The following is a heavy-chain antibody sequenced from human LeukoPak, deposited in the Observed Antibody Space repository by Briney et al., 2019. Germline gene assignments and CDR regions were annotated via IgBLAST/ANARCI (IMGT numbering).Heavy chain of an antibody. J-gene: IGHJ4*02. D-gene: IGHD5-18*01. CDR3: AKDPSRGTLWPTYYFDY. CDR1: GFTFSSYG. V-gene: IGHV3-30*18. Sequence: GGSLRLSCAASGFTFSSYGMHWVRQAPGKGLEWVAVISYDGSNKYYADSAKGRFTISRDNSKNTLYLQMNSLRAEDTAVYYCAKDPSRGTLWPTYYFDYWGQGTLVTVSS. CDR2: ISYDGSNK.